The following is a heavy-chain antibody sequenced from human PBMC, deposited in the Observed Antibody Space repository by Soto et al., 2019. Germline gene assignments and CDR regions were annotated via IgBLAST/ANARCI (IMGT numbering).Heavy chain of an antibody. D-gene: IGHD1-7*01. CDR2: ISYDGSNK. J-gene: IGHJ6*02. V-gene: IGHV3-30*18. Sequence: ESGGGVVQPGRSLRLSCAASGFTFSSYGMHWVRQAPGKGLEWVAVISYDGSNKYYADSVKGRFTISRDNSKNTLYLQMNSLRAEDTAVYYCAKPPLNWNYGLDYYYGMDVWGQGTTVTVSS. CDR1: GFTFSSYG. CDR3: AKPPLNWNYGLDYYYGMDV.